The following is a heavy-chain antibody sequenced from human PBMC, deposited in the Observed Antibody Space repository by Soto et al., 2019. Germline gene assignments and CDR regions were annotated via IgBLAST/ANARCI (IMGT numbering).Heavy chain of an antibody. J-gene: IGHJ6*02. Sequence: QVQLQESGPRLLKPSQTLSVTCTVSGGSVNSGGYYWNWIRQPPGQGLEWIGYIYYSGTTYYNPSLKSRVSISVDTSKNLFSLRLSSLTAADTAVYYCARVPGGGRLGSITPWYYYGMDVWGQGTAVTVSS. CDR3: ARVPGGGRLGSITPWYYYGMDV. CDR2: IYYSGTT. D-gene: IGHD3-16*01. CDR1: GGSVNSGGYY. V-gene: IGHV4-31*03.